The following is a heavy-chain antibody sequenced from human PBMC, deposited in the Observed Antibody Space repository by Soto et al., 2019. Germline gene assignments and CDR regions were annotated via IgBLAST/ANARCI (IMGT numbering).Heavy chain of an antibody. V-gene: IGHV4-39*01. Sequence: PSETLSLTCTVSGGSISSSSYYWGWIRQPPGKALEWIGSIYYSGSTYYNPSLKSRVTISVDTSKNQFSLKLSSVTAADTAVYNGARGSGWYSTADPFDYCGQRPLATVSS. D-gene: IGHD6-19*01. CDR2: IYYSGST. CDR1: GGSISSSSYY. J-gene: IGHJ4*02. CDR3: ARGSGWYSTADPFDY.